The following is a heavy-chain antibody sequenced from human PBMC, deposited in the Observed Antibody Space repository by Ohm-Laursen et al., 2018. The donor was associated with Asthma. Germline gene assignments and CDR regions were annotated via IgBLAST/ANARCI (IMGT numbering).Heavy chain of an antibody. CDR1: GYSISSGGYY. CDR3: ARDGGLAAADS. V-gene: IGHV4-31*03. Sequence: TLSLTCTVSGYSISSGGYYWSWIRQHPGKGLEWIGYIYYTGSTYYNPSLKNRLTISLDTSNNQFFLRLTSVTAADTAVYYCARDGGLAAADSWGQGTLVTVSS. CDR2: IYYTGST. D-gene: IGHD6-25*01. J-gene: IGHJ4*02.